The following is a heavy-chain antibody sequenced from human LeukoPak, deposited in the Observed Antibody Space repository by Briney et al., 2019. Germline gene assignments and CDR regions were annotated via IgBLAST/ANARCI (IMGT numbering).Heavy chain of an antibody. V-gene: IGHV4-61*02. J-gene: IGHJ2*01. CDR3: AREGTREYPHWYFDL. Sequence: SQTLSLTCTVSGGSISSGSYYWSWIRQPAGKGPEWIGRIYTSGSTNYNPSLKSRVTISVDTSKNQFSLKLSSVTAADTAVYYCAREGTREYPHWYFDLWGRGTLVTVSS. D-gene: IGHD2-2*01. CDR2: IYTSGST. CDR1: GGSISSGSYY.